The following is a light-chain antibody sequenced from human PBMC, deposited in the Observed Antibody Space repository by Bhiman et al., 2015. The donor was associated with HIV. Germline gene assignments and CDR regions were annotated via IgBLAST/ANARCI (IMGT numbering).Light chain of an antibody. V-gene: IGLV1-51*01. CDR2: DTY. CDR3: GTWDSSLSAGGV. Sequence: QSVLTQPPSVSAAPRQKVTISCSGSSSNIGRDFVSWYQQLPGAAPKLLIYDTYKRPSGIPDRFSGSKSGTSATLGITELQTGDEADYYCGTWDSSLSAGGVFGTGTKVTVL. CDR1: SSNIGRDF. J-gene: IGLJ1*01.